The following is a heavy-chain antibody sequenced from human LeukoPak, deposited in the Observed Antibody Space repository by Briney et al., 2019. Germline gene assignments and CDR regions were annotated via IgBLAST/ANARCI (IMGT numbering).Heavy chain of an antibody. D-gene: IGHD1-26*01. J-gene: IGHJ3*02. Sequence: GGSLRLSCAASGFTFSTYAMHWVRQAPGKGLEWVAVISYDGSNEYYADSVKGRFTISGDKSKDPLYLQMKSLRPEDTAVYYCARGPGPIAGAKNPFDIWGQGTMVTVSS. CDR2: ISYDGSNE. CDR3: ARGPGPIAGAKNPFDI. CDR1: GFTFSTYA. V-gene: IGHV3-30*01.